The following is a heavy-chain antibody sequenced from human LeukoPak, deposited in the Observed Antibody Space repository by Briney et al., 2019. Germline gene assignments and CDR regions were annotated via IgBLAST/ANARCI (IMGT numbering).Heavy chain of an antibody. CDR2: ISYDGSNK. D-gene: IGHD2-21*01. CDR3: ARLSYWVFEI. Sequence: PGRSLRLSCAASGFTFSSYAMHWVRQAPGKGLEWVAVISYDGSNKYYADSVKGRFTISRDNAKNSLYLQMNSLRAEDTSVYFCARLSYWVFEIWGQGTMVTVSS. CDR1: GFTFSSYA. J-gene: IGHJ3*02. V-gene: IGHV3-30-3*01.